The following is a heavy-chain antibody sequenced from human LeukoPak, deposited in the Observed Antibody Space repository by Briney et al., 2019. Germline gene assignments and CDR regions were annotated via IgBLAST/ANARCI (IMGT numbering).Heavy chain of an antibody. V-gene: IGHV3-23*01. CDR1: GFTFTSYS. D-gene: IGHD2-15*01. Sequence: GGSLRLSCAASGFTFTSYSMSWVRQAPGKGLEWVSGTSDRGDYTYYADSVKGRFTISRDSSKNTLYLQLNSLRAEDTAVYYCARQHCSGGDCYFFDWGQGTLVTVSS. J-gene: IGHJ4*02. CDR3: ARQHCSGGDCYFFD. CDR2: TSDRGDYT.